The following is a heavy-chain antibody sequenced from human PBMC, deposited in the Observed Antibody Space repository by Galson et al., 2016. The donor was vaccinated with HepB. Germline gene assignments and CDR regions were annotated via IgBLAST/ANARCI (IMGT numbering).Heavy chain of an antibody. CDR2: IWYDGSRK. D-gene: IGHD1-7*01. V-gene: IGHV3-33*01. J-gene: IGHJ6*04. Sequence: SLRLSCAASGFNFISHGMHWVRQAPGKGLEWVRVIWYDGSRKLFADSVKGRFTITRDNSKNTVFLQMTSLRAEDTAVYYCARDGTPLTIYGTAKGGMDVWGRGTTVTVSA. CDR1: GFNFISHG. CDR3: ARDGTPLTIYGTAKGGMDV.